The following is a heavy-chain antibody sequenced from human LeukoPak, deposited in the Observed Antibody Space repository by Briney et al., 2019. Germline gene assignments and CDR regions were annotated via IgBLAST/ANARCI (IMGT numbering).Heavy chain of an antibody. J-gene: IGHJ3*02. D-gene: IGHD3-22*01. CDR1: GGSIRSYY. Sequence: SETLSLTCTVSGGSIRSYYWSWIRQPAGKGLEWIGRIYTSESPTYKPSLKSRVTMSLDTSKNQFSLKLSSVTAADTAVYFCARGPYSYDSSGAFDIWGQGTMVTVSS. V-gene: IGHV4-4*07. CDR3: ARGPYSYDSSGAFDI. CDR2: IYTSESP.